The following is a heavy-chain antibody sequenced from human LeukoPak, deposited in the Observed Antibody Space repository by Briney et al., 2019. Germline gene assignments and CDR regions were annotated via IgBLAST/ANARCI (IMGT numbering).Heavy chain of an antibody. CDR2: INSDGSST. Sequence: GGSLRLSCAASGFTFSSYWMHWVRQAPGKGLVWVSRINSDGSSTSYADSVKGRFTISRDNAKTSLYLQMNSLRAEDTAVYYCARQDYYDSSGYYSDWFDPWGQGTLVTVSS. J-gene: IGHJ5*02. D-gene: IGHD3-22*01. CDR3: ARQDYYDSSGYYSDWFDP. V-gene: IGHV3-74*01. CDR1: GFTFSSYW.